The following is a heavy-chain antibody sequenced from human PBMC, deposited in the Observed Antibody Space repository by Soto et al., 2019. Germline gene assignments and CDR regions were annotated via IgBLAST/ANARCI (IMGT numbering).Heavy chain of an antibody. CDR1: GFTFSSYG. CDR3: AKDYAYYDFWSGSTYYYMDV. J-gene: IGHJ6*03. D-gene: IGHD3-3*01. V-gene: IGHV3-30*18. CDR2: ISYDGSNK. Sequence: QVQLVESGGGVVQPGRSLRLSCAASGFTFSSYGMHWVRQAPGKGLEWVAVISYDGSNKYDADSVKGRFTISRDNSKNTLYLQMNSLRAEDTAVYYCAKDYAYYDFWSGSTYYYMDVWGKGTTVTVSS.